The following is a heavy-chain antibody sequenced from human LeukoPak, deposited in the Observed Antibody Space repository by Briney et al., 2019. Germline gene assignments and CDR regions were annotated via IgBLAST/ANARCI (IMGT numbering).Heavy chain of an antibody. D-gene: IGHD4-17*01. J-gene: IGHJ2*01. CDR1: GGSFSGYY. V-gene: IGHV4-34*01. CDR2: INHSGST. Sequence: SETLSLTCAVYGGSFSGYYWSWIRQPPGKGLEWIGEINHSGSTNYNPSLKSRVTISVDTSKNQFSLKLSSVTAADTAVYYCARAPQSDYGTHWYFDPWGRGTLVTVSS. CDR3: ARAPQSDYGTHWYFDP.